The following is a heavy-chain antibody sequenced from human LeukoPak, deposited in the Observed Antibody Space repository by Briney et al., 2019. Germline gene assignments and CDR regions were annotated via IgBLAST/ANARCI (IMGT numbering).Heavy chain of an antibody. CDR1: GGSFSGYY. J-gene: IGHJ4*02. V-gene: IGHV4-34*01. D-gene: IGHD3-16*02. CDR2: INHSGGT. CDR3: ARRGVYDYVWGSYRYQQPSFDY. Sequence: SETLSLTCAVYGGSFSGYYWSWIRQPPGKGLEWIGEINHSGGTNYNPSLKSRVTISVDTSKNQFSLKLSSVTAADTAVYYCARRGVYDYVWGSYRYQQPSFDYWGQGTLVTVSS.